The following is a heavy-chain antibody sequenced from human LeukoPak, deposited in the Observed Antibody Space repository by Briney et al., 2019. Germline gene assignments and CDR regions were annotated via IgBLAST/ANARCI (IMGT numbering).Heavy chain of an antibody. Sequence: GESLKISCRASGYSFNNHWIGWVRQMPGKGLEWMGIIYPGTCDTRYSPSFRGQVTISATKSTSTAYLPWRRLKASDTAIYYCVRHYRMVRGTNVSNDAFDVWGQGTVVTVSS. J-gene: IGHJ3*01. D-gene: IGHD3-10*01. CDR3: VRHYRMVRGTNVSNDAFDV. V-gene: IGHV5-51*01. CDR2: IYPGTCDT. CDR1: GYSFNNHW.